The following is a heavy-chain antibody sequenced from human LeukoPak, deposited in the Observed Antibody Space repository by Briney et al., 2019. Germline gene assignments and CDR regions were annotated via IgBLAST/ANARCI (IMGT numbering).Heavy chain of an antibody. CDR3: ARGGGPGSMITFGGVIAIFDY. Sequence: GASVKVSCKASGYTFTDYYMHWVRQAPGQGLEWMGWINPNSGGTNYAQKFQGRVTMTRDTSISTAYMELSRLRSDDTAVYYCARGGGPGSMITFGGVIAIFDYWGQGTLVTVSS. D-gene: IGHD3-16*02. J-gene: IGHJ4*02. CDR1: GYTFTDYY. V-gene: IGHV1-2*02. CDR2: INPNSGGT.